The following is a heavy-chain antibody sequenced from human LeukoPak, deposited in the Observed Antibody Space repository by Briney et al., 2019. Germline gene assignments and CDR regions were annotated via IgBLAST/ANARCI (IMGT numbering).Heavy chain of an antibody. D-gene: IGHD4-23*01. CDR2: IKEDGSEK. J-gene: IGHJ2*01. CDR1: GFSFNNYW. CDR3: ARPYRGGLYGGFDL. V-gene: IGHV3-7*05. Sequence: GGSLRLSCAASGFSFNNYWMTWVRQAPGKGPEWVANIKEDGSEKYYVDSVKGRFIISRDNAKNSLYLQMNSLRAEDTAVFYCARPYRGGLYGGFDLWGRGILVTVSS.